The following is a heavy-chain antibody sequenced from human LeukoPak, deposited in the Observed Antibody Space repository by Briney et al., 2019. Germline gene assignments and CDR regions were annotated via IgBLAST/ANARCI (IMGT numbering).Heavy chain of an antibody. Sequence: GGSLRLSCAASGFTFSSYNMNWVRQAPGKGLEWVASISSSSNYIYYVDSVKGRFTISRDNAKNSLYLQMNSLRAEDTAVYYCARGGSYFDYWGQGTLVTVSS. J-gene: IGHJ4*02. V-gene: IGHV3-21*01. D-gene: IGHD1-26*01. CDR3: ARGGSYFDY. CDR1: GFTFSSYN. CDR2: ISSSSNYI.